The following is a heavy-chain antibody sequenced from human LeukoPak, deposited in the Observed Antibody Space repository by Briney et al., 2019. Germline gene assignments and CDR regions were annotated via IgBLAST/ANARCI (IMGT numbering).Heavy chain of an antibody. Sequence: PGRSLRLSCAASGFIFSSHGMHWVRQAPGKGLEWVAVISYDGSSEYYADSVQGRFIISRDNSKSTLFLQMNSLRPEDTAVYYCARSTFGGIIVIGDYWGQGTLVTVS. J-gene: IGHJ4*02. CDR2: ISYDGSSE. CDR3: ARSTFGGIIVIGDY. CDR1: GFIFSSHG. V-gene: IGHV3-30*03. D-gene: IGHD3-16*02.